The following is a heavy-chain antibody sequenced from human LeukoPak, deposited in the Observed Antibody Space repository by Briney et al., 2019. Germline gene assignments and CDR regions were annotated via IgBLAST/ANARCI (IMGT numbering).Heavy chain of an antibody. CDR2: INSDGSST. Sequence: GGSLRLSCAASGFTFSSYWMHWVRQAPGKGLVWVSRINSDGSSTSYADSVKGRFTISRDNAKNTLYLQMNSLRAEDTAVYYCAKDVPAAYFDYWGQGTLVTVSS. CDR1: GFTFSSYW. J-gene: IGHJ4*02. D-gene: IGHD2-2*01. CDR3: AKDVPAAYFDY. V-gene: IGHV3-74*01.